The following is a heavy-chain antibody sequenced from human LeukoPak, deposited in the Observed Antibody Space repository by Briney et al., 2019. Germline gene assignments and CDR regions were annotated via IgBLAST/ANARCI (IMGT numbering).Heavy chain of an antibody. Sequence: PSETLSLTCTVSGGSFSAYYWSWIRQPPGKGLEWIGEIIRGGRTNYNPSLKSRVTMSVDTSKNQFSLKLSSVTAADTAVYYCASATKVTSYDYWGQGTLVTVSS. CDR3: ASATKVTSYDY. CDR2: IIRGGRT. D-gene: IGHD4-17*01. CDR1: GGSFSAYY. V-gene: IGHV4-34*12. J-gene: IGHJ4*02.